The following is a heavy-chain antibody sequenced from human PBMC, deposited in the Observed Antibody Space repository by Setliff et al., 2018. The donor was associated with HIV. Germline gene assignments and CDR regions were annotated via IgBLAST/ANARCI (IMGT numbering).Heavy chain of an antibody. J-gene: IGHJ5*02. Sequence: SVKASCKASGGTFGRFGISCVRQAPGQALEWRGGIIPTFTRAICAQKFQARVIITTDKSTSTAFMELTILTSEDTAVYYCARSVHSLYGDFATYFDPWGQGTQVTVSS. D-gene: IGHD4-17*01. CDR1: GGTFGRFG. CDR3: ARSVHSLYGDFATYFDP. CDR2: IIPTFTRA. V-gene: IGHV1-69*05.